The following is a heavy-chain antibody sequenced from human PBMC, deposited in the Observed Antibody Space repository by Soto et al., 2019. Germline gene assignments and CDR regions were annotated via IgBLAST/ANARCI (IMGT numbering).Heavy chain of an antibody. CDR3: ARVWGGAFDF. CDR2: IYYSGNT. Sequence: SETLSLTCTVSGGSISSYRWSWIRQPPGEGLEWIGSIYYSGNTNYNPSLKSRVTISADTSKNEFSLRLRSVTTADTAVYYCARVWGGAFDFWGQGTMVTVS. CDR1: GGSISSYR. D-gene: IGHD3-10*01. V-gene: IGHV4-59*12. J-gene: IGHJ3*01.